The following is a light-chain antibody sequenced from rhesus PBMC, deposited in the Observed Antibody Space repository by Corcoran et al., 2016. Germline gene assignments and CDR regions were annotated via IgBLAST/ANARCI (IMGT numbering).Light chain of an antibody. CDR3: QQYSNCPLT. Sequence: EIVMTQSPATLSLSPGERATLSCRASHSVNSNLSWYQQKPGQAPSLRIYGASSKATVIPDRFSGSGSGTDFTLTIRSLEPEDFAVYYCQQYSNCPLTFGGGTKGEIK. J-gene: IGKJ4*01. CDR2: GAS. V-gene: IGKV3-42*03. CDR1: HSVNSN.